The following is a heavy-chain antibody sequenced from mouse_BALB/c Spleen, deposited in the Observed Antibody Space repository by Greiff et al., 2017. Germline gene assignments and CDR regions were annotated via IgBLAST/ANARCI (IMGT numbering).Heavy chain of an antibody. CDR1: GFTFSSYA. CDR3: ARGYGSSSYYFDY. J-gene: IGHJ2*01. CDR2: ISSGGST. D-gene: IGHD1-1*01. V-gene: IGHV5-6-5*01. Sequence: EVKVEESGGGLVKPGGSLKLSCAASGFTFSSYAMSWVRQTPEKRLEWVASISSGGSTYYPDSVKGRFTISRDNARNIQYLQMSSLRSEDTAMYYCARGYGSSSYYFDYWGQGTTLTVSS.